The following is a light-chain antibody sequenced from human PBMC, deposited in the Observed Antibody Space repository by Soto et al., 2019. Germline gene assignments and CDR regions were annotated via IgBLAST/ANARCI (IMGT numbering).Light chain of an antibody. CDR2: EVN. J-gene: IGLJ1*01. CDR3: SSYTSSSTLYV. CDR1: SSDVGGYTY. Sequence: QSVLTPPSSLSGSPRQSITISCTGASSDVGGYTYVSWYQQHPGKAPKLMIYEVNNRPSGVSNRFSGSKSGNTASLTISGLQAEDEADYYCSSYTSSSTLYVFGTGTKVTVL. V-gene: IGLV2-14*01.